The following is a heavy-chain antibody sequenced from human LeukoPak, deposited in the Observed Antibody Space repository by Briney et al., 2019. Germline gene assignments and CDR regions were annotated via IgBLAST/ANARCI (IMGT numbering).Heavy chain of an antibody. J-gene: IGHJ4*02. CDR2: IWYDGSNK. Sequence: PGRSLRLSCAASGFTFSSYGMHWVRQAPGKGLEWVAVIWYDGSNKYYADSVKGRFTISRDNSKNTLYLQMNSLSAEDTAVYYCARGLGQADYFDYWGQGTLVTVSS. V-gene: IGHV3-33*08. CDR3: ARGLGQADYFDY. CDR1: GFTFSSYG.